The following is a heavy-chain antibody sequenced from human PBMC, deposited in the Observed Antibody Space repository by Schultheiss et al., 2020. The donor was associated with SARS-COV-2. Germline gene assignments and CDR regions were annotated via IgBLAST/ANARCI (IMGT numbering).Heavy chain of an antibody. D-gene: IGHD2-15*01. CDR3: AREVCSGGSCYSVRFDY. CDR2: IYYSGST. CDR1: GGSVSSGSYY. J-gene: IGHJ4*02. V-gene: IGHV4-31*03. Sequence: SETLSLTCTVSGGSVSSGSYYWSWIRQPPGKGLEWIGYIYYSGSTYYNPSLKSRVTISVDTSKNQFSLKLSSVTAADTAVYYCAREVCSGGSCYSVRFDYWGQGTLVTVSS.